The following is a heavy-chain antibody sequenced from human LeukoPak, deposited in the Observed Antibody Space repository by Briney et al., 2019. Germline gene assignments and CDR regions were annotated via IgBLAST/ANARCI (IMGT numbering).Heavy chain of an antibody. V-gene: IGHV4-59*08. D-gene: IGHD2-21*01. CDR2: IYYSGST. CDR3: PRQKDPPISSFVP. J-gene: IGHJ5*02. CDR1: GGSMSIYY. Sequence: PSETLSLTCTVSGGSMSIYYWSWIRQPPGKGLEWIGYIYYSGSTNYNPSLKSRVTISVDTSKNQFSLKLSSVTAADTAVYYCPRQKDPPISSFVPWGQGTLVTVSS.